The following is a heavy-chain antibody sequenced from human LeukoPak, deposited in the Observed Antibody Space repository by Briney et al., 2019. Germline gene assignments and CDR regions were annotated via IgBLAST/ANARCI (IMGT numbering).Heavy chain of an antibody. D-gene: IGHD3-22*01. Sequence: GGSLRLSCAASGFNFSSFGMHWVRQAPGEGLEWVAYIGYTGTNTYYADSVKGRFTISRDNAKNTVSLQMDSLRAEDTGVYYCARAPSEVGGYYPEYFRHWGQGTLVTVSS. CDR1: GFNFSSFG. V-gene: IGHV3-30*02. J-gene: IGHJ1*01. CDR2: IGYTGTNT. CDR3: ARAPSEVGGYYPEYFRH.